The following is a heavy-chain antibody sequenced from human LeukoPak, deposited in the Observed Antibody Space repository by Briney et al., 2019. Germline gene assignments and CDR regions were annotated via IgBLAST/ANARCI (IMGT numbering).Heavy chain of an antibody. J-gene: IGHJ4*02. CDR3: ASGGGWNDKFHY. V-gene: IGHV4-59*07. Sequence: KTSDTLSLTCTVSGGSISRYYWIWIRQPPGKGVEWIGYIFHSGSTSYNPSFRRRVTISVDTSKNQFSLNLSAMAAADTAVYYCASGGGWNDKFHYWGQGTLVTVSS. CDR2: IFHSGST. D-gene: IGHD1-1*01. CDR1: GGSISRYY.